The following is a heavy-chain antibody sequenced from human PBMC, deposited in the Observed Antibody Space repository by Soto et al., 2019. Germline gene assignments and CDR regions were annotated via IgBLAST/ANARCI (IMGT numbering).Heavy chain of an antibody. D-gene: IGHD6-13*01. CDR2: IIPIFGTA. Sequence: SVKVSCKASGGTFRSYAISWVRQAPGQGLEWMGGIIPIFGTANYAQKFQGRVTITADESTSTAYMELSSLRSEDTAVYYCARGLESSYYYYGMDVWGQGTTVTVSS. V-gene: IGHV1-69*13. J-gene: IGHJ6*02. CDR3: ARGLESSYYYYGMDV. CDR1: GGTFRSYA.